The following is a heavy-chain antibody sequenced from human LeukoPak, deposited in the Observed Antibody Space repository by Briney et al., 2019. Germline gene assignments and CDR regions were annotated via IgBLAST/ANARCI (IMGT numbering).Heavy chain of an antibody. Sequence: GESLKISCKGSGYSFTCYWIGWVRQMPGKGLEWMGIIYPGDSDTRYSPSFQGQVTISADKSISTAYLQWSSLKASDTAMYYCARTTEYSSSSPYYYYYYGMDVWGQGTTVTVSS. CDR3: ARTTEYSSSSPYYYYYYGMDV. CDR2: IYPGDSDT. D-gene: IGHD6-6*01. J-gene: IGHJ6*02. V-gene: IGHV5-51*01. CDR1: GYSFTCYW.